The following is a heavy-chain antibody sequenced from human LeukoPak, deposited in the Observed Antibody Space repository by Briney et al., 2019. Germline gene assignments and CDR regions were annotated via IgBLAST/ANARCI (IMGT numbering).Heavy chain of an antibody. Sequence: GGSLRLSCAASGFTFSSYAMSWVRQAPGKGLEWVSAISGSGGSTYYADSVKGRFTISRDNSENTLYLQKNSLRAEDTAVYYCASLGITMVRGVSTFDPWGQGTLVTVSS. CDR1: GFTFSSYA. CDR2: ISGSGGST. V-gene: IGHV3-23*01. D-gene: IGHD3-10*01. J-gene: IGHJ5*02. CDR3: ASLGITMVRGVSTFDP.